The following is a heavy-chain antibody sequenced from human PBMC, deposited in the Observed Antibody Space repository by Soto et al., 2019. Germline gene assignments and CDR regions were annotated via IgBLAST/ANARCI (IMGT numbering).Heavy chain of an antibody. CDR1: GFTFSSYG. D-gene: IGHD6-13*01. J-gene: IGHJ4*02. V-gene: IGHV3-33*01. CDR3: ARAGWYSSSWYPSYFDY. Sequence: QVQLVESGGGVVQPGRSLRLSCAASGFTFSSYGMHWVRQAPGKGLEWVAVIWYDGSNKYYADSVKGRFTISRDNSKNTLYLQMNSLRAEDTAVYYCARAGWYSSSWYPSYFDYWGQGTLVTVSS. CDR2: IWYDGSNK.